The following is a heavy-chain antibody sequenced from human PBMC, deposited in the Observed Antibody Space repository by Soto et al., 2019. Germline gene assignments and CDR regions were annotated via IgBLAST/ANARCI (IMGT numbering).Heavy chain of an antibody. V-gene: IGHV3-11*01. J-gene: IGHJ3*02. D-gene: IGHD3-3*01. CDR3: ARDSHDFWSGYYGPADAFDI. CDR2: ISSSGSTI. Sequence: GGSLRLSCAASGFTFSDYYMSWIRQAPGKGLEWVSYISSSGSTIYYADSVKGRFTISRDNAKNSLYLQMNSLRAEDTAVYYCARDSHDFWSGYYGPADAFDIWGQGTMVTVSS. CDR1: GFTFSDYY.